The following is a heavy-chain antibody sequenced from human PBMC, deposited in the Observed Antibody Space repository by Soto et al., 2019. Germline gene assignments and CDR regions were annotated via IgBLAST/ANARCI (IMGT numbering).Heavy chain of an antibody. CDR2: IIPIFGTA. CDR1: GGTFSSYA. D-gene: IGHD6-6*01. V-gene: IGHV1-69*12. J-gene: IGHJ3*02. Sequence: QVQLVQSGAEVKKPGSSVKVSCKASGGTFSSYAISWVRQAPGQGLEWMGGIIPIFGTANYAQQFQGIVTITADEYTGRVYMGLTSLRSEDTGVYYCARPRIAAQRGGAFHTWGQGTMVAVSS. CDR3: ARPRIAAQRGGAFHT.